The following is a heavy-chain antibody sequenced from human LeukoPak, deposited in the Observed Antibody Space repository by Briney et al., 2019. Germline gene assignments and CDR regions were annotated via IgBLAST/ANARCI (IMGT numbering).Heavy chain of an antibody. CDR1: RFTFSSYK. CDR2: ISSSSSYI. CDR3: ARESGSGEFDY. D-gene: IGHD2-15*01. J-gene: IGHJ4*02. Sequence: PGGSLRLSCAASRFTFSSYKVSWVRQAPGEGLEWVSSISSSSSYIYYADSVKGRFTISRDNARNSLCLQMNSLRAEDTAVYYCARESGSGEFDYWGQGTLVTVSS. V-gene: IGHV3-21*01.